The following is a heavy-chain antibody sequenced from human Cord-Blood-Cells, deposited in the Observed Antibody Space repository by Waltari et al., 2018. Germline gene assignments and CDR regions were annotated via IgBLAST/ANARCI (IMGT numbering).Heavy chain of an antibody. CDR2: IYYSGST. CDR1: GCSISSGGYY. D-gene: IGHD6-6*01. J-gene: IGHJ5*02. CDR3: ARAPSSIAARPSNWFYP. V-gene: IGHV4-31*03. Sequence: QVQLQESGPGLVKPSQTLSLTCTVSGCSISSGGYYWSWIRQPPGKGLGWIGYIYYSGSTYYNPSLKSRVTISVDTSKNQFSLKLSSGTAADTAVYYCARAPSSIAARPSNWFYPWGQGTLVTVSS.